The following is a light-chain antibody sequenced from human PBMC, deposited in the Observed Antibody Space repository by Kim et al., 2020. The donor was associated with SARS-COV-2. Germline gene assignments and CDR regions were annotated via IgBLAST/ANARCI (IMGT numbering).Light chain of an antibody. CDR3: ASWDDSLNGWV. Sequence: QSVLTQPPSTSGTPGQRVTISCSGSRSNIGRNAVNWYQHFPGSAPKLIIYNKDDRRPSGVPDRFSASKSGPSASLAISGLQSEDEADYYCASWDDSLNGWVFGGGTQLTVL. CDR2: NKDD. CDR1: RSNIGRNA. V-gene: IGLV1-44*01. J-gene: IGLJ3*02.